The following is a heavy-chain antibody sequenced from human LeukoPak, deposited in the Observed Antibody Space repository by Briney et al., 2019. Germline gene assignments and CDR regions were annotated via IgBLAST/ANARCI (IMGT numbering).Heavy chain of an antibody. V-gene: IGHV3-21*01. CDR2: ISSDSGHI. J-gene: IGHJ5*02. CDR3: AAQPDTAMVP. D-gene: IGHD5-18*01. Sequence: GGSLRLSCAAAGFTFTDYSMNWVRQAPGKGLEWVSTISSDSGHIYYADSVKGRFTISRDNAENSLYLQMNSLRAEDTAVYYCAAQPDTAMVPWGQGTLVTVSS. CDR1: GFTFTDYS.